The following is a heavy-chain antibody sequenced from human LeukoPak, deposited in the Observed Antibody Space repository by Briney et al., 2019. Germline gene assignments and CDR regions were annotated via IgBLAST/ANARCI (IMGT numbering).Heavy chain of an antibody. D-gene: IGHD4-23*01. CDR3: AKGYSRGLRWPELVDY. CDR1: GFTFSSYA. Sequence: GGSLRLSCAASGFTFSSYAMSWVRQAPGKGLEWVSAISGSGGSTYYADSVKGRFTISRDNSKNTLYLQMNSLRAEDTAVYYCAKGYSRGLRWPELVDYWGQGTLVTVSS. CDR2: ISGSGGST. V-gene: IGHV3-23*01. J-gene: IGHJ4*02.